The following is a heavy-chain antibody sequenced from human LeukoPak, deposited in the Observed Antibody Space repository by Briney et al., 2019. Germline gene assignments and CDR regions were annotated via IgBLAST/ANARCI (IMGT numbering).Heavy chain of an antibody. CDR1: GIIMTKYW. J-gene: IGHJ4*02. CDR2: ISNSGSSI. D-gene: IGHD7-27*01. Sequence: PGGSLRLSCAASGIIMTKYWMTWVRQVPGKGLEWVSYISNSGSSIYYADSVKGRFTTSRDNAKSSLYLQMNSLRAEDTAVYYCGRGHWGLDYWGQGALVTVSS. CDR3: GRGHWGLDY. V-gene: IGHV3-21*05.